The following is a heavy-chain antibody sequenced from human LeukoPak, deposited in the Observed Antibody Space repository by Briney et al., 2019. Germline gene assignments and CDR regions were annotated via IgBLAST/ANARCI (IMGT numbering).Heavy chain of an antibody. D-gene: IGHD3-22*01. Sequence: GGSLRLSCAASGFTFSDYYMSWIRQAPGKGLEWVSYISSSGSTIYYADSVKGRFTISRDNAKNSLYLQMNSLRAEDTAVYYCARDAQVDYYDSSGYLGYWGQGTPVTVSS. CDR2: ISSSGSTI. J-gene: IGHJ4*02. V-gene: IGHV3-11*01. CDR3: ARDAQVDYYDSSGYLGY. CDR1: GFTFSDYY.